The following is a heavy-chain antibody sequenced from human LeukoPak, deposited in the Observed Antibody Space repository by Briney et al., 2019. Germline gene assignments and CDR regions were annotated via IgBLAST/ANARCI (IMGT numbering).Heavy chain of an antibody. CDR2: ISSSSSYI. V-gene: IGHV3-21*01. D-gene: IGHD6-13*01. Sequence: PGGSLRLSCAASGFTFSSYAMTWVRQAPGKGLEWVSSISSSSSYIYYADSAKGRFTISRDNAKNSLYLQMNSLRAEDTAVYYCARDSGLAAADPTDYWGQGTLVTVSS. CDR3: ARDSGLAAADPTDY. J-gene: IGHJ4*02. CDR1: GFTFSSYA.